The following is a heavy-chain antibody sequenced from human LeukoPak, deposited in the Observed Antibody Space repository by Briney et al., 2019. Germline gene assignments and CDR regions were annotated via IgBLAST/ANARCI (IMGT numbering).Heavy chain of an antibody. CDR2: INHRGSS. CDR3: ARGGSSSGWDKDGMDV. J-gene: IGHJ6*02. CDR1: GGAFSGYY. D-gene: IGHD6-19*01. Sequence: SETLSLTCAVYGGAFSGYYWSWIRQPPGKGLEWIGEINHRGSSNYNPSLKSRVTISVDTSKNQFSLKLSSVTAADTAVYYCARGGSSSGWDKDGMDVWGQGTTVTVSS. V-gene: IGHV4-34*01.